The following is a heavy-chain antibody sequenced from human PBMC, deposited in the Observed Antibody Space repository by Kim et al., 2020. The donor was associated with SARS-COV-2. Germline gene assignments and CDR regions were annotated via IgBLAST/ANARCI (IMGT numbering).Heavy chain of an antibody. Sequence: SETLSLTCTVSGYSISSGYYWGWIRQPPGKGLEWIGSIYHSGSTYYNPSLKSRVTISVDTSKNQFSLKLSSVTAADTAVYYCAREHNPRGSYYPDYWGQGTLVTVSS. D-gene: IGHD3-10*01. CDR3: AREHNPRGSYYPDY. CDR2: IYHSGST. CDR1: GYSISSGYY. J-gene: IGHJ4*02. V-gene: IGHV4-38-2*02.